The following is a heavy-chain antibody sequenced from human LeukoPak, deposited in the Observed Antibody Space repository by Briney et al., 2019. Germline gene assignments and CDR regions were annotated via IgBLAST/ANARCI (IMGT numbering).Heavy chain of an antibody. CDR3: AKQGGLYSISCVGY. J-gene: IGHJ4*02. Sequence: PGGSLRLSCAASGFTFSSYALSWVRQAPGKGLEWVSAISGSGGSTYYADSVKGRFTISRDNSKNTLYLQMNSLRAEDTAVYYCAKQGGLYSISCVGYWGQGTLVTVSS. CDR2: ISGSGGST. V-gene: IGHV3-23*01. CDR1: GFTFSSYA. D-gene: IGHD6-13*01.